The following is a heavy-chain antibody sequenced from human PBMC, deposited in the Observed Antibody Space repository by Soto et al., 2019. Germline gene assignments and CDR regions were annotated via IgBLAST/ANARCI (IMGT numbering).Heavy chain of an antibody. J-gene: IGHJ5*02. CDR3: AKDLGERITMVRGVLGGFDP. D-gene: IGHD3-10*01. CDR1: GFTFSSYA. CDR2: ISGSGGST. Sequence: GGSLRLSCAASGFTFSSYAMSWVRQAPGKGLEWVSAISGSGGSTYYADSVKGRFTISRDNSKNTLYLQMNSLRAEDTAVYYCAKDLGERITMVRGVLGGFDPWGQGTLVTVSS. V-gene: IGHV3-23*01.